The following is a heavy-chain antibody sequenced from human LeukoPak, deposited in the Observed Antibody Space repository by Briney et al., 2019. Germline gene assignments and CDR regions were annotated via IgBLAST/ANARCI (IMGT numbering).Heavy chain of an antibody. CDR3: ARAFLSDGGGTD. V-gene: IGHV5-51*01. D-gene: IGHD3-16*01. J-gene: IGHJ4*02. CDR1: GYSFSNNW. CDR2: IYCGDSET. Sequence: GESLKISCKGSGYSFSNNWIGWVRQMPGKGLEWMGVIYCGDSETRYNPSFQGQVTMSADKSTSTAHLQWSSLKASDTAMYYCARAFLSDGGGTDWGQGTLVTDSS.